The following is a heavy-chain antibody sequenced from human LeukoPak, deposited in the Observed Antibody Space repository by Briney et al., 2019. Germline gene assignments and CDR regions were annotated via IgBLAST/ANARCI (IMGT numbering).Heavy chain of an antibody. CDR1: GFTFRDYY. Sequence: GGSLRLSCAASGFTFRDYYMSWIRQAPGEGLELLSYISPSSGDTRYTDSVRGRFTISRDNAKNSLYLQMNSLRAEDTAIYYCARGHTILALGGQGTLVTVSS. V-gene: IGHV3-11*05. CDR3: ARGHTILAL. J-gene: IGHJ4*02. D-gene: IGHD5-24*01. CDR2: ISPSSGDT.